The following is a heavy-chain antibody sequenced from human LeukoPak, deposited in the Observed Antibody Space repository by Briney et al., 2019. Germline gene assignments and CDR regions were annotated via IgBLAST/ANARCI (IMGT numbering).Heavy chain of an antibody. CDR2: ISGSAGST. Sequence: PGGSLRLSCAASGFTFSSYAMSWVRQAPGKGLEWVSAISGSAGSTYYADSVKGRFTISRDNFKNTLYLQMNSLRAEDTAVYYCARRTDSSGWYGDGYYFDYWGQGTLVTVSS. CDR1: GFTFSSYA. CDR3: ARRTDSSGWYGDGYYFDY. V-gene: IGHV3-23*01. D-gene: IGHD6-19*01. J-gene: IGHJ4*02.